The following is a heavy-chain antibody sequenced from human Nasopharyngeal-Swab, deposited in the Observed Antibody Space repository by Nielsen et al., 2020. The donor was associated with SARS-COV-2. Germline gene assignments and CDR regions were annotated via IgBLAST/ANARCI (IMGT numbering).Heavy chain of an antibody. D-gene: IGHD3/OR15-3a*01. CDR3: AKDGPRFLDRLAAYYFDY. CDR1: GFTFGTYW. CDR2: INQDGSVK. Sequence: GGSLRLSCAASGFTFGTYWMSWVRQAPGKGLEWVANINQDGSVKYYVESVKGRFTISRDNAKNSVHLEMSGLRAEDTAVYYCAKDGPRFLDRLAAYYFDYWGQGTQVTVSS. J-gene: IGHJ4*02. V-gene: IGHV3-7*03.